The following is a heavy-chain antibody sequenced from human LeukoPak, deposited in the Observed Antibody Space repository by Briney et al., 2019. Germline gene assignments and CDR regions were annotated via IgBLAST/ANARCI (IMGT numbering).Heavy chain of an antibody. D-gene: IGHD2-2*01. J-gene: IGHJ4*02. CDR1: GGSISRGGYY. CDR2: IYYSGST. V-gene: IGHV4-31*03. CDR3: ARGECQLLPLYFDY. Sequence: PSETLSLTCTVSGGSISRGGYYWSWIRQHPGKGLEWIGYIYYSGSTYYTPSLKTRVTISVDTSKNQFSLKLSSVTAADTAVYYCARGECQLLPLYFDYWGQGTLVTVSS.